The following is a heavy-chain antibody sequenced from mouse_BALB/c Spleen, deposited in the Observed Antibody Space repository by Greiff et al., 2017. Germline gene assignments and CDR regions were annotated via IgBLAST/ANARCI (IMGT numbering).Heavy chain of an antibody. V-gene: IGHV2-9*02. Sequence: VLLLQSGPGLVTPSQTLSITCTVSGFSFTSYGVHWVRQPPGKGLEWLGVICAGGSTNYNSALMSRLSISKDNSKSQVFLKMNSLQTDDTAMYYSARELGYAMDYWGQGTSVTVSS. CDR3: ARELGYAMDY. CDR1: GFSFTSYG. J-gene: IGHJ4*01. D-gene: IGHD3-3*01. CDR2: ICAGGST.